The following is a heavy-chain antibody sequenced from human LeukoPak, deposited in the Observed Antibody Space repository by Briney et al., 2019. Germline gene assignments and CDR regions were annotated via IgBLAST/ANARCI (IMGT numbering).Heavy chain of an antibody. CDR3: TRHVTYYYYYGMDV. V-gene: IGHV3-73*01. Sequence: PGGSLRLSCAASGFTFSDSDMHWVRQASGKGLEWVGRIRSKANTYATAYAASVRGRFTISRDDSKNMAYLQMNSLKTEDTAVYYCTRHVTYYYYYGMDVWGQGTTVTVSS. J-gene: IGHJ6*02. CDR1: GFTFSDSD. CDR2: IRSKANTYAT.